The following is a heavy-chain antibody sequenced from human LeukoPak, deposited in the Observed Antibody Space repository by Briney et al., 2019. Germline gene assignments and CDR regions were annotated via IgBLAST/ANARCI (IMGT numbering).Heavy chain of an antibody. Sequence: GGSLRLSCAASGFTFSNHALHWVRQAPGKGLEWVAVISFDGSNKYYADSVKGRFTISRDNSKNTAFLQMISLRGEDTAVYYCARDRAYTPVGAMDVWGQGTTVIVS. CDR1: GFTFSNHA. J-gene: IGHJ6*02. CDR3: ARDRAYTPVGAMDV. V-gene: IGHV3-30*04. CDR2: ISFDGSNK. D-gene: IGHD4-11*01.